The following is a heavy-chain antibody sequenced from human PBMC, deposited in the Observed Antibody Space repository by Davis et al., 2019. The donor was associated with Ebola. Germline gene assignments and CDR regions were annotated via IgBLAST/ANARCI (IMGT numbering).Heavy chain of an antibody. V-gene: IGHV3-23*01. CDR3: AKEENGGLFEN. Sequence: PSETLSLTCTVSGGSISSYYWSWVRQAPGKGLEWVSVISGIGVTTNYADSVQGRFTISRDNSKATMYLQMNSLRGEDTAVYFCAKEENGGLFENWGRGTLVIVSS. D-gene: IGHD7-27*01. CDR2: ISGIGVTT. CDR1: GGSISSYY. J-gene: IGHJ4*02.